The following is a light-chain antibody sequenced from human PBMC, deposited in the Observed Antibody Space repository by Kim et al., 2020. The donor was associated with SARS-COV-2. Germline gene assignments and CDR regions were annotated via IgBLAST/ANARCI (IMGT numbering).Light chain of an antibody. CDR3: QAWDSSTVV. CDR2: QDA. J-gene: IGLJ2*01. Sequence: SYELTQPPSVSVSPGQTASITCSGEKLEDKFACWYQQKPGQSPVFVIYQDAKRPSGIPERFSGSNSGNTATLTISGAQAMDEADYYCQAWDSSTVVFGGGTQLTVL. CDR1: KLEDKF. V-gene: IGLV3-1*01.